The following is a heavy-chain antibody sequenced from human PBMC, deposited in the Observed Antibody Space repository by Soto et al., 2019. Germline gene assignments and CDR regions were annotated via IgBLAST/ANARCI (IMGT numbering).Heavy chain of an antibody. J-gene: IGHJ4*02. CDR1: GFTFSSYG. Sequence: PGGSLRLSCAASGFTFSSYGMHWVRQAPGKGLEWVAVIWYDGSNKYYADSVKGRFTISRDNSKNTLYLQMNSLRAEGTAVYYCARGKQLEDYFDYWGQGTLVTVSS. V-gene: IGHV3-33*01. D-gene: IGHD6-6*01. CDR3: ARGKQLEDYFDY. CDR2: IWYDGSNK.